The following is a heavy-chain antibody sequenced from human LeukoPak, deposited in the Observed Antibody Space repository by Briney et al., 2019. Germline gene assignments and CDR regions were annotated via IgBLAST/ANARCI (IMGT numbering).Heavy chain of an antibody. CDR1: GFTFSSYS. V-gene: IGHV3-48*01. CDR2: ITSSSSTI. J-gene: IGHJ4*02. CDR3: ARDFFGGDYGVLGY. D-gene: IGHD4-17*01. Sequence: QAGGSLRLSCAASGFTFSSYSMSWVRQAPEKGLEWVSYITSSSSTIYYADSVKGRFTISRDNAKNSLYLQMNSLRAEDTAVYYCARDFFGGDYGVLGYWGQGTLVTVSS.